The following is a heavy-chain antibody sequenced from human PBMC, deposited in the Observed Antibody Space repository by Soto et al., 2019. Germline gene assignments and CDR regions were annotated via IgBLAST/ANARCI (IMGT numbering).Heavy chain of an antibody. CDR2: IIPVFGTT. Sequence: QMQLVQSGPEVKKPGSSVKVSCKASGDSFGSYAVSWVRQAPGQGLEWMGAIIPVFGTTNYTQKFQGRVTITADDSTTTAYMELSSLRSDDTAVYYCAREVVEVTSIWLDPWGQGTHLTVSS. CDR3: AREVVEVTSIWLDP. D-gene: IGHD1-1*01. CDR1: GDSFGSYA. J-gene: IGHJ5*02. V-gene: IGHV1-69*01.